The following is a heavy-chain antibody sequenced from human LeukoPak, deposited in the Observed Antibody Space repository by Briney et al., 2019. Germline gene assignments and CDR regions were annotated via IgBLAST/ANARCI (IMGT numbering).Heavy chain of an antibody. CDR2: ISASGGST. Sequence: GGSLRLSCAASGFTFGNYAMSWVRQAPGKGLEWVSAISASGGSTYYADSVKGRFTISRDNSKNTLYLQMNSLRAEDTAVYYYAMFNCSGGTCYSKSSFDIWGQGTMVTVSS. D-gene: IGHD2-15*01. CDR1: GFTFGNYA. J-gene: IGHJ3*02. CDR3: AMFNCSGGTCYSKSSFDI. V-gene: IGHV3-23*01.